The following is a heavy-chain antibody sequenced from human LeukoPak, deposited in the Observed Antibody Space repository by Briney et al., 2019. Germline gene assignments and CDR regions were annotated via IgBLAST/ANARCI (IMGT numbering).Heavy chain of an antibody. CDR2: INTRGSS. V-gene: IGHV4-4*07. J-gene: IGHJ5*02. Sequence: PSETLSLTCTVSGGSISSYYWSWIRQPAGKGLEWIGRINTRGSSNYNPSLRSRVTMSVDTSKNQFSLNLSSVTAADTAVYYRAREGGGPTWLEPWGQGTLVTVSS. CDR3: AREGGGPTWLEP. CDR1: GGSISSYY. D-gene: IGHD6-25*01.